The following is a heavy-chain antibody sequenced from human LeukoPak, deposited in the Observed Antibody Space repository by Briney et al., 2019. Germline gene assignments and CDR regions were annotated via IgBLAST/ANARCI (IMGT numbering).Heavy chain of an antibody. CDR1: GYTFSSFY. J-gene: IGHJ4*02. V-gene: IGHV1-46*01. D-gene: IGHD1-1*01. CDR2: INPSGGST. Sequence: ASVKVSCKASGYTFSSFYIQWLRQAPGQGLEWMGTINPSGGSTNDALKFRDRVTMTRDMSTSTVYLELSSLRSDDTAIYYCARTTGTYFFDYWGQGTLVTVSS. CDR3: ARTTGTYFFDY.